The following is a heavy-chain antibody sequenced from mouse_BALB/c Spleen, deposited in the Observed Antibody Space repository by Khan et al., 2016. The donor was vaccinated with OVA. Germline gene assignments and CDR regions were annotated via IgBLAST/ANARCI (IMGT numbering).Heavy chain of an antibody. CDR1: GYTFTSYW. CDR2: IATGSGST. Sequence: DLVKPGASVKLSCKASGYTFTSYWINWIKQRPGQGLEWIGRIATGSGSTPYNEMFKGTATLTVDTSSSTAYIQLSSLSSEDSAVYFIARSNYYGSSLYAMDSWGQGTSVTFSS. V-gene: IGHV1S41*01. CDR3: ARSNYYGSSLYAMDS. D-gene: IGHD1-1*01. J-gene: IGHJ4*01.